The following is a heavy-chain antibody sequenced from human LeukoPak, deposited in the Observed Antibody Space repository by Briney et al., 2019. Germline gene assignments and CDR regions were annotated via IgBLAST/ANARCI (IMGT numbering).Heavy chain of an antibody. V-gene: IGHV3-15*01. Sequence: GGSLRLSCAASGFTFSNAWMSWVRQAPGKGLEWVGRIKSKTDGGTTDYAAPVKGRFTISRDDSKNTLYLQMNSLKTEDTAVYYCTTGLRRTTGYLGYWGRGTLVTVSS. J-gene: IGHJ4*02. CDR3: TTGLRRTTGYLGY. D-gene: IGHD4-17*01. CDR2: IKSKTDGGTT. CDR1: GFTFSNAW.